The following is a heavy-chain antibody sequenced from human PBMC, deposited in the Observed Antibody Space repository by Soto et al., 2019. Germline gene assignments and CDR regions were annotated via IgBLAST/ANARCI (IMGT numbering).Heavy chain of an antibody. Sequence: PGGSLRLSCAASGFTFSSYGMYWVRQAPGKGLEWVAAIAYDGSNKYHGDSVKGRFTISRDNSKNTLYLQVNSLRVEDTAVYYCAKDIVRYTYGACDYWGQGALVTVSS. J-gene: IGHJ4*02. D-gene: IGHD5-18*01. CDR3: AKDIVRYTYGACDY. CDR1: GFTFSSYG. CDR2: IAYDGSNK. V-gene: IGHV3-30*18.